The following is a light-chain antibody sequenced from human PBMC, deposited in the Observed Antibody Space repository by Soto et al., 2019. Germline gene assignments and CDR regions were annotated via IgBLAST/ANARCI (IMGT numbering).Light chain of an antibody. V-gene: IGLV2-8*01. CDR1: SSDVGGYSY. CDR2: GVS. CDR3: TSYAGSNNFV. Sequence: QSVLTQPPSASGSPGQSVTISCTGTSSDVGGYSYVSWYQQHPGKAPKLMIYGVSKRPSGVPDRFSGSKSGTTASLTVSGLQAEDEADYYCTSYAGSNNFVFGTGTKLTVL. J-gene: IGLJ1*01.